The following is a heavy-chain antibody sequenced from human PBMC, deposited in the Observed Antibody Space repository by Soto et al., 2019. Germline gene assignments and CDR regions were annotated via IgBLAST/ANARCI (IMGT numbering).Heavy chain of an antibody. V-gene: IGHV1-18*01. D-gene: IGHD5-18*01. Sequence: QVQLVQSGAEVKKPGASVKVSCKASGYTFTSYSISWVRQAPGQGLEWMGWISAYNGNTYHARKLQRRVTMTTDTCTGTSSSELGSLRSDGTAVYYWSRDVGYGLIDNGGQGTLVPVTS. CDR2: ISAYNGNT. CDR3: SRDVGYGLIDN. J-gene: IGHJ4*02. CDR1: GYTFTSYS.